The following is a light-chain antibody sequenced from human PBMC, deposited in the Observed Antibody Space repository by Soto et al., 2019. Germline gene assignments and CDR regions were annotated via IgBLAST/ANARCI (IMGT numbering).Light chain of an antibody. J-gene: IGKJ1*01. Sequence: IQMTQTPSSLSASVGDRVTITCRASQTIRTNVNWYQQTPGKAPRLLIYGALTLQSGVPSRFSGSGSGTDFTLTISSLQPEDFATYYCQQCNSIPWTFGPGTKVEVK. V-gene: IGKV1-39*01. CDR1: QTIRTN. CDR3: QQCNSIPWT. CDR2: GAL.